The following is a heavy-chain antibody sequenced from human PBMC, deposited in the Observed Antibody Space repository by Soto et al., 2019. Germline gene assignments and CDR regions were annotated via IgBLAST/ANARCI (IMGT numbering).Heavy chain of an antibody. V-gene: IGHV3-11*06. D-gene: IGHD2-2*01. CDR2: ISSSSSYT. CDR1: GFTFSDYY. J-gene: IGHJ6*02. CDR3: AREGAGDVVVPAASEIYYYYYGMDV. Sequence: GGSLRLSCAASGFTFSDYYMSWIRQAPGKGLEWVSYISSSSSYTNYADSVKGRFTIPRDNAKKSLYLQMNSLRAEDTAVYYCAREGAGDVVVPAASEIYYYYYGMDVWGQGTTVTVSS.